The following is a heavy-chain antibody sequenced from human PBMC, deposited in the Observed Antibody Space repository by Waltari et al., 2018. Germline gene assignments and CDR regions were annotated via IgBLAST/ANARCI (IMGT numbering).Heavy chain of an antibody. CDR3: ATGDRRGDGDVDY. J-gene: IGHJ4*02. CDR1: GYPFTSYD. CDR2: MNRNSGNT. V-gene: IGHV1-8*02. Sequence: QVQLGQSGAEVKKPGASVKVSCKASGYPFTSYDINWVRQATGQRLEWKGWMNRNSGNTGYAKKYQARVTMTRNTSISTAYMELRSLRSEGTAVDYCATGDRRGDGDVDYWGQGTLVTVSS. D-gene: IGHD4-17*01.